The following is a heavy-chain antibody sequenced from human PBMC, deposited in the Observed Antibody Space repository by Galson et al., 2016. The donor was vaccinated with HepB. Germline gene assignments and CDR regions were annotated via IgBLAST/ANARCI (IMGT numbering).Heavy chain of an antibody. CDR1: GFTFSSYT. CDR3: ARGRTQLSYAFDI. Sequence: SLRLSCAASGFTFSSYTMNWVRQAPGKGLEWVSSISPSSRYKHWAGSLEGRFAISRDNAKKSLYLQMNSLRAEDTAVYSCARGRTQLSYAFDIWGQGTMVTVSS. J-gene: IGHJ3*02. V-gene: IGHV3-21*01. CDR2: ISPSSRYK. D-gene: IGHD1-1*01.